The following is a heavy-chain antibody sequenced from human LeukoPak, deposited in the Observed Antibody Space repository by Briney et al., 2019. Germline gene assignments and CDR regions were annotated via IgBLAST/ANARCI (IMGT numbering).Heavy chain of an antibody. CDR2: ISGSGDAT. CDR1: GFTFSTYA. Sequence: PGGSLRLSCAASGFTFSTYAMNWVRQAAGGGLEWVSTISGSGDATYYADFVKGRFTISRDNSKSTLYLQMNSLRAEDTAVYYCGRDPNGDYIGAFDMWGQGTVVTVSS. V-gene: IGHV3-23*01. CDR3: GRDPNGDYIGAFDM. J-gene: IGHJ3*02. D-gene: IGHD4-17*01.